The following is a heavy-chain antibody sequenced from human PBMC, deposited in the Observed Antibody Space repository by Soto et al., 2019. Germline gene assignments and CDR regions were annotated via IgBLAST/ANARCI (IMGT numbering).Heavy chain of an antibody. CDR3: ARVRSSSWYYEY. CDR1: GCTFSSYG. CDR2: IWYDGSNK. J-gene: IGHJ4*02. D-gene: IGHD6-13*01. V-gene: IGHV3-33*01. Sequence: PGRSQRLPCAASGCTFSSYGIRWVRQAPGKGLEWVAVIWYDGSNKYYADSVKGRFTISRDNSKNTLYLQMNSLRAEDTAVYYCARVRSSSWYYEYWGQGTLVTVSS.